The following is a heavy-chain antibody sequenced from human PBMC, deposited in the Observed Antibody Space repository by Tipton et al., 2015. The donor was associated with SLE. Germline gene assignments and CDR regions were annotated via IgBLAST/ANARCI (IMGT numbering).Heavy chain of an antibody. D-gene: IGHD3-10*01. V-gene: IGHV4-38-2*02. J-gene: IGHJ3*02. CDR3: ARRIGEAFEI. Sequence: TLSLTCTVSAYSITNGYYWGWIRQSPGKGLEWIGSFYHSGTTYYNPSLKSRLTISVDTSKNQFSLKLSSVTAADTAVYYCARRIGEAFEIWGQGTMVSVSS. CDR2: FYHSGTT. CDR1: AYSITNGYY.